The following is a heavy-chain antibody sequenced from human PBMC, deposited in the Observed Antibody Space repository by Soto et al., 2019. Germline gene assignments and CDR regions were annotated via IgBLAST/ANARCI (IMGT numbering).Heavy chain of an antibody. CDR2: ISGSGAST. D-gene: IGHD6-19*01. J-gene: IGHJ3*02. Sequence: PGGSLRLSCAASGFTFTSYAMSWVRQAPGKGLEWVSAISGSGASTYYADSVKGRFTISRDNSKNTLYLQMNSLRAEDTAVYYCAKDSRSLEYSSGSRYPDDFDIWGQGTMVTVSS. CDR3: AKDSRSLEYSSGSRYPDDFDI. CDR1: GFTFTSYA. V-gene: IGHV3-23*01.